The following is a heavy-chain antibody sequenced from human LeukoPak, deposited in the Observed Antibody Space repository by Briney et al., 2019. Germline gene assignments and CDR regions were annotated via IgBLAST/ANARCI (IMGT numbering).Heavy chain of an antibody. CDR3: AKDSVLRFLEWLSCFDY. D-gene: IGHD3-3*01. CDR2: IRYDGSNK. Sequence: PGGSLRLSCAASGFSFMTYCMHWVRQAPGKGLEWVAFIRYDGSNKYYADSVKGRFTISRDNSKNTLYLQMNSLRAEDTAVYYCAKDSVLRFLEWLSCFDYWGQGTLVTVSS. J-gene: IGHJ4*02. CDR1: GFSFMTYC. V-gene: IGHV3-30*02.